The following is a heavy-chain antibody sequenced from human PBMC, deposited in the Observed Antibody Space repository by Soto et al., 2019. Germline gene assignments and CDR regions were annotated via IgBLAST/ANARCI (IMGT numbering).Heavy chain of an antibody. Sequence: GGSLRLSCAASGFTFSSYSMNWVRQAPGKGLEWVSSISSSSSYIYYADSVKGRFTISRDNAKNSLYLQMNSLRAEDTAVYYCARDPLIVVVPAATIGLDYWGQGTLVTSPQ. J-gene: IGHJ4*02. CDR1: GFTFSSYS. D-gene: IGHD2-2*01. V-gene: IGHV3-21*01. CDR2: ISSSSSYI. CDR3: ARDPLIVVVPAATIGLDY.